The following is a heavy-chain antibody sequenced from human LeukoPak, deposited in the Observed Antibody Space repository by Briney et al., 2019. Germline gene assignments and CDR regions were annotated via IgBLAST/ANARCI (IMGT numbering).Heavy chain of an antibody. CDR2: ISAYNGHT. CDR1: GYTFTNYG. J-gene: IGHJ4*02. Sequence: VASVKVSCKASGYTFTNYGINWVRQAPGQGLEWMGWISAYNGHTNYAQNLQGRVTMTTDTSTSTAYMELSSLRSDDTAVYYCARVAGGVLGYCSSTSCYQLDYWGQGTLVTVSS. CDR3: ARVAGGVLGYCSSTSCYQLDY. D-gene: IGHD2-2*01. V-gene: IGHV1-18*01.